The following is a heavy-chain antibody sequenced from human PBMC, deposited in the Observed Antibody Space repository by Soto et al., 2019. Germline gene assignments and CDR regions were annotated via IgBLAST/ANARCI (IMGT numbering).Heavy chain of an antibody. D-gene: IGHD6-13*01. Sequence: PGGSLRLSCAASGFTFSSYWMHWVRQAPGKGLVWVSRINSDGSSTSYADSVKGRFTISRDNAKNTLYLQMNSLRAEDTAVYYCARAGSSWYEGWFDPWGQGTLVTVSS. V-gene: IGHV3-74*01. CDR3: ARAGSSWYEGWFDP. CDR1: GFTFSSYW. J-gene: IGHJ5*02. CDR2: INSDGSST.